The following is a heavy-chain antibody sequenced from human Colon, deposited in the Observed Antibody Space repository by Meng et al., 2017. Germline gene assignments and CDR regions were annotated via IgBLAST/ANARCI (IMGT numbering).Heavy chain of an antibody. Sequence: EVQLVESGGALVQPGGSLRLSCAASGFTFSNYALSWVRLAPGRGLEWVSAIDENGGMTFYADSVKGRFTVSRDNPQNTLYLQMNSLRVEDTAVYFCAKGSAPDWDYWGQGTLVTVSS. V-gene: IGHV3-23*04. CDR2: IDENGGMT. J-gene: IGHJ4*02. D-gene: IGHD3-9*01. CDR1: GFTFSNYA. CDR3: AKGSAPDWDY.